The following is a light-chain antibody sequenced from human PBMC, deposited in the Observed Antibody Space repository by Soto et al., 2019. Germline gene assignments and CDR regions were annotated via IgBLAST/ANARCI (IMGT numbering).Light chain of an antibody. V-gene: IGLV4-69*01. Sequence: QSVLTQSPSSSASLGASVNLTCTLSSGHSTYAIAWHQHQAEKGPRYLMNLKSDGTHTKGDGIPDRFSGSSSGAERYLTIAGLQSDDEADYYCQTLGTGVQVFGGGTKVTVL. CDR3: QTLGTGVQV. J-gene: IGLJ3*02. CDR2: LKSDGTH. CDR1: SGHSTYA.